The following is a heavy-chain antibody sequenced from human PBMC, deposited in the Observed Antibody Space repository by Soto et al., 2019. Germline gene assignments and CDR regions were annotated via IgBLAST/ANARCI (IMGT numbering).Heavy chain of an antibody. CDR1: GFTFSSYA. J-gene: IGHJ3*02. CDR2: ISSNGGST. CDR3: VKDRLEAYYDILTDAFDI. Sequence: PGGSLRLSCSASGFTFSSYAMHWVRQAPGKGLEYVSAISSNGGSTYYADSVKGRFTISRDNSKNTLYLQMSSLRAEDTAVYYCVKDRLEAYYDILTDAFDIWGQGTLVTV. V-gene: IGHV3-64D*06. D-gene: IGHD3-9*01.